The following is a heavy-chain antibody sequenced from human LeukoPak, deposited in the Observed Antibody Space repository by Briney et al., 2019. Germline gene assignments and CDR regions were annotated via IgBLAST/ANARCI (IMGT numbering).Heavy chain of an antibody. J-gene: IGHJ6*02. CDR2: IYPGDSDT. V-gene: IGHV5-51*01. CDR1: GYSFTSYW. CDR3: ARTPYSSGWYPYYGTDV. Sequence: GESLKISCKGSGYSFTSYWIGWVRQMPGKGLEWMGIIYPGDSDTRYSPSFQGQVTISADKSISTAYLQWSSLKASDTAMYYCARTPYSSGWYPYYGTDVWGQGTTVTVSS. D-gene: IGHD6-19*01.